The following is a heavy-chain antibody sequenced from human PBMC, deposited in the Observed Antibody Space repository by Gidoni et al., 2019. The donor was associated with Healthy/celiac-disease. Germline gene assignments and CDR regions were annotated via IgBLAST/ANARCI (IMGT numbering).Heavy chain of an antibody. CDR3: ARNGYSSGRGASWFDP. CDR1: GFSLSTSGMC. D-gene: IGHD6-19*01. CDR2: IDWDDDK. Sequence: QVTLRESGPALVEPTQTLTLTCTFSGFSLSTSGMCVSWIRQPPGKALEWLARIDWDDDKYSSTSLKTRLTISKDTSKNQVVLTMTNMDPVDTATYYCARNGYSSGRGASWFDPWGQGTLVTVSS. J-gene: IGHJ5*02. V-gene: IGHV2-70*15.